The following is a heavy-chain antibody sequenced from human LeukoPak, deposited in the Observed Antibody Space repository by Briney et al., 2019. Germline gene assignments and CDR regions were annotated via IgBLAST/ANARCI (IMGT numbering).Heavy chain of an antibody. CDR3: AKELRFGPDVGYYGMDV. Sequence: GGSLRLSCAASGFTFNSYGMHWVRQAPGKGLEWVAVIWYDGSNTYYADSVKGRFTISRDNSKNTLYLQMNSLRAEDTAVYYCAKELRFGPDVGYYGMDVWGQGTTVTVSS. CDR1: GFTFNSYG. J-gene: IGHJ6*02. V-gene: IGHV3-30*02. CDR2: IWYDGSNT. D-gene: IGHD3-10*01.